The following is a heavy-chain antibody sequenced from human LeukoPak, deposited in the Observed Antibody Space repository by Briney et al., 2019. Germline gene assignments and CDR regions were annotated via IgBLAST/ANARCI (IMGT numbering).Heavy chain of an antibody. D-gene: IGHD2-15*01. J-gene: IGHJ6*01. Sequence: ASVKVSCKVSGYTLTELSMHWVRQAPGKGLEWMGCFNPEHGDTIYAQKFQGRVTMTEDTSTDTAYKELSSLRSQDTAVYYCAVYCSGGSCYSDYSYYGMDVWGIGTTVTVSS. CDR2: FNPEHGDT. V-gene: IGHV1-24*01. CDR1: GYTLTELS. CDR3: AVYCSGGSCYSDYSYYGMDV.